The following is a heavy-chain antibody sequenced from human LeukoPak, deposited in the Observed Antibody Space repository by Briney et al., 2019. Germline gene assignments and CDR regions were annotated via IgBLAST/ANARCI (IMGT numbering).Heavy chain of an antibody. Sequence: GGSLRLSCVVSGFTFSSSAMSWLRQPPGKGLGRVSGISGSGDNTYYADSVKGPFTISRDNSKNTLYVQMNSLGTEDTAAYYCAKGSYYDSSGSFYFDYWGQGTLVTVSS. D-gene: IGHD3-22*01. CDR1: GFTFSSSA. CDR2: ISGSGDNT. CDR3: AKGSYYDSSGSFYFDY. J-gene: IGHJ4*02. V-gene: IGHV3-23*01.